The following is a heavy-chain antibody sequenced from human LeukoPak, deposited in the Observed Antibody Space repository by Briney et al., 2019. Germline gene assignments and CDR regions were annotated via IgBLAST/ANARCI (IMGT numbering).Heavy chain of an antibody. J-gene: IGHJ4*02. CDR2: IKQDGSEK. Sequence: GGSLRLSCAASGFTVSNNYMSWVRQAPGKGLEWVANIKQDGSEKYYVDSVKGRFTISRDNAKNSLYLQMNSLRAEDTAIYYCARDSGYYGLFDYWGQGTLVTVSS. CDR1: GFTVSNNY. CDR3: ARDSGYYGLFDY. V-gene: IGHV3-7*01. D-gene: IGHD3-22*01.